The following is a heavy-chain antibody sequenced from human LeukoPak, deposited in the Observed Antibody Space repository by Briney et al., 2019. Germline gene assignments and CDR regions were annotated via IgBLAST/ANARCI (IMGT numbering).Heavy chain of an antibody. D-gene: IGHD6-13*01. Sequence: GGSLRLSCAATGFTFSNYAIHWGRQAPGKGLEWVAFISDDGSRQHYADSVKGRFTISRDNSKNTLNLQMNSLRTEDTAVYYCVKDSSSWYVHWGQGTLVTVSS. CDR2: ISDDGSRQ. CDR1: GFTFSNYA. V-gene: IGHV3-30-3*01. J-gene: IGHJ5*02. CDR3: VKDSSSWYVH.